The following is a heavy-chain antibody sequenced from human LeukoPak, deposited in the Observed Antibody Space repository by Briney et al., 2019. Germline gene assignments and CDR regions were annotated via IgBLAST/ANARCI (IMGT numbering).Heavy chain of an antibody. CDR1: GGSISSSSYY. J-gene: IGHJ4*02. D-gene: IGHD2-15*01. CDR2: IYYSGST. V-gene: IGHV4-39*01. Sequence: AETLSLTCTVSGGSISSSSYYCGWIRQPPGKGLEWIVSIYYSGSTYYNPSLKSRVTISVDTSKNQFSLKLSSVTAADTAVYYCARHSVCSGGSCHGGFDYWGQGTLVTVSS. CDR3: ARHSVCSGGSCHGGFDY.